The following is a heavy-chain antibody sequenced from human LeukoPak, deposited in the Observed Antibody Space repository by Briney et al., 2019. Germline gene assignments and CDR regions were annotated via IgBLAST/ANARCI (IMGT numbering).Heavy chain of an antibody. CDR3: ARARGMDDYGDFRIK. J-gene: IGHJ4*02. CDR2: ISSSSSYT. CDR1: GFTFSDYY. V-gene: IGHV3-11*06. D-gene: IGHD4-17*01. Sequence: PGGSLRLSCAASGFTFSDYYMSWIRQAPGKGLEWVSYISSSSSYTNYAGSVKGRFTISRDNAKNSLSLQMNGLRAEDTAVYYCARARGMDDYGDFRIKWGQGTLVTVSS.